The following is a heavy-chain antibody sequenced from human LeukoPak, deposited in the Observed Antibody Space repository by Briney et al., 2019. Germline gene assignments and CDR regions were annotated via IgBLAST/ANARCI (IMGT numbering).Heavy chain of an antibody. Sequence: GGSVRLSCADSGFTFSSYAMSWVRQAPGKGLEWVSAISGSGGSTYYADSVKGRFTISRDNSKNTLYLQMNSLRAEDTAVYYCAKEIQFGELYYYYYGMDVWGKGTTVTVSS. D-gene: IGHD3-10*01. CDR1: GFTFSSYA. CDR3: AKEIQFGELYYYYYGMDV. J-gene: IGHJ6*04. V-gene: IGHV3-23*01. CDR2: ISGSGGST.